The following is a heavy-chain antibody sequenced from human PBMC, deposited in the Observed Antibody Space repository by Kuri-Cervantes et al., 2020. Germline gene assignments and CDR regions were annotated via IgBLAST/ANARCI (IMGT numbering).Heavy chain of an antibody. V-gene: IGHV4-39*07. CDR2: ISQSGST. CDR1: GASISSSSYY. J-gene: IGHJ4*01. CDR3: ARQDRYFDY. Sequence: PETLSPTCIVSGASISSSSYYWARLRQPPGKGLGWIGEISQSGSTNYNPSLKSRVTISVDKSKNQFSLMLCSVTAADTAAYYCARQDRYFDYWGQGTLVTVSS.